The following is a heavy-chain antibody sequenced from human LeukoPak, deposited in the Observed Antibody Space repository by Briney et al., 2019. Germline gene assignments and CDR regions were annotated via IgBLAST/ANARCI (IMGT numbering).Heavy chain of an antibody. V-gene: IGHV3-7*01. CDR3: ARYFWGYYSYMDV. Sequence: PGGSLRLSCAASGVTFSSYWMSWVRQAPGKGPEWVANIQQDGSEKYYVDSVKGRFTISRDNAKNSLYLQMNSLRAEDTAVYYCARYFWGYYSYMDVWGKGTTVTVSS. J-gene: IGHJ6*03. CDR2: IQQDGSEK. D-gene: IGHD3-16*01. CDR1: GVTFSSYW.